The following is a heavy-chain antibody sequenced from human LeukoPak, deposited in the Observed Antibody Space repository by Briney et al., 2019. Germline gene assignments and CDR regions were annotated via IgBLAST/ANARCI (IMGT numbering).Heavy chain of an antibody. CDR3: AKDRESDTYYYDSSGYWRQPNRHYFDY. CDR2: ISYDGSNK. Sequence: PGGSLRLSCAASGFTFSSYGMHWVRQAPGKGLEWVAVISYDGSNKYYADSVKGRFTISRDNSKNTLYLQMNSLRAEDTAVYYCAKDRESDTYYYDSSGYWRQPNRHYFDYWGQGTLVTVSS. J-gene: IGHJ4*02. CDR1: GFTFSSYG. D-gene: IGHD3-22*01. V-gene: IGHV3-30*18.